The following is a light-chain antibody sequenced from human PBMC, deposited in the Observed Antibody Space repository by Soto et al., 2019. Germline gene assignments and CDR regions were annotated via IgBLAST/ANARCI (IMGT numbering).Light chain of an antibody. Sequence: DIQMTQSPSSLSASVGDRVTITCRASQSISSYLNWYQQKPGKAPKLLIYAASSLQSGVPSRFSGSGSGTDFTLTISRLQPEDFATYYCQQSYSTPPYTFGHGTKLEIK. V-gene: IGKV1-39*01. CDR1: QSISSY. J-gene: IGKJ2*01. CDR2: AAS. CDR3: QQSYSTPPYT.